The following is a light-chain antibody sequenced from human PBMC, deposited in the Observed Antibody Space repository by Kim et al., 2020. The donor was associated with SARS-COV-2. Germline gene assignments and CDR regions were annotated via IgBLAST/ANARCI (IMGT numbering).Light chain of an antibody. Sequence: EIVLTQSPATLSLSPGERATLSCRASQSVSSYLAWYQQRPGQAPRLLIYDASNRATGIPARFSGSGSGIDFTLTINSLEPEGFAVYYCQQRSNWPPTFGGGTKVDIK. CDR2: DAS. J-gene: IGKJ4*01. V-gene: IGKV3-11*01. CDR3: QQRSNWPPT. CDR1: QSVSSY.